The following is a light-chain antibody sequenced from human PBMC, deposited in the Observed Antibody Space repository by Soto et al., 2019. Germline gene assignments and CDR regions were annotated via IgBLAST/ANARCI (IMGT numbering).Light chain of an antibody. CDR3: GTWDSSLSAVV. J-gene: IGLJ2*01. Sequence: QSVLTQPPSVSAAPGQTVTISCSGSSSNIGKNYVSWYQQVPGTAPKLLIYDNDKRPSGIPDRFSGSESGTSATLGITGLQTGDEADYYCGTWDSSLSAVVFGGGTQLTVL. V-gene: IGLV1-51*01. CDR1: SSNIGKNY. CDR2: DND.